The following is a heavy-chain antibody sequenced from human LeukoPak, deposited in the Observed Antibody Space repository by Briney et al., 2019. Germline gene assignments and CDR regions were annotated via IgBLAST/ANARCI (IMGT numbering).Heavy chain of an antibody. J-gene: IGHJ4*02. Sequence: GESLKISCKGSGYSFTSYWIAWVRQMPGRGLEWMGIIYPGDSDTRYSPSFQGLVTISADKSTSTAYLQWSSLMASDTAMYYCATSHSSAYYYFDYWGQGTLVTVSS. CDR2: IYPGDSDT. CDR3: ATSHSSAYYYFDY. CDR1: GYSFTSYW. D-gene: IGHD3-22*01. V-gene: IGHV5-51*01.